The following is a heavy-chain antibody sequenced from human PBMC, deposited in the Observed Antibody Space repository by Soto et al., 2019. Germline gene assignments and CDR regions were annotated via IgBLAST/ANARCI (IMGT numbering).Heavy chain of an antibody. J-gene: IGHJ4*02. V-gene: IGHV3-30-3*01. CDR1: GFTFSSYA. Sequence: QVQLVESGGGVVQPGRSLRLSCAASGFTFSSYAMHWVRQAPGKGLEWVAVISYDGSNKYYADSVKGRFTISRDNSKNSLYLQMNSLRVEDTAVYYCADADSCWGQGTLVTVSS. CDR2: ISYDGSNK. CDR3: ADADSC. D-gene: IGHD2-15*01.